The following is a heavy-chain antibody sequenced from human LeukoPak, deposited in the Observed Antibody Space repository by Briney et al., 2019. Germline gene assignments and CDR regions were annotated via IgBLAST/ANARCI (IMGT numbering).Heavy chain of an antibody. V-gene: IGHV3-15*01. J-gene: IGHJ4*02. D-gene: IGHD1-20*01. CDR1: GFTFSSYA. Sequence: GGSLRLSCAASGFTFSSYAMTWVRQAPGKGLEWVGRIKSKADGETIDYAAPVKGRFTFSRDDSKNMLYLQMNSLKSEDTAVYYCSTLTSRGLSDSWGQGTLVTVSS. CDR3: STLTSRGLSDS. CDR2: IKSKADGETI.